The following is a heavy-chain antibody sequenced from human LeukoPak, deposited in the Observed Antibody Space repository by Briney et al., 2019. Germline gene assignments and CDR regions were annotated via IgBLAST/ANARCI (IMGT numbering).Heavy chain of an antibody. V-gene: IGHV3-30*18. Sequence: LPGRSLRLSCAASGFTFSSYGMHWVRRAPGKGLEWVAVISYDGSNKYYADSVKGRFTISRDNSKNTLYLQMNSLRAEDTAVYYCAKDVARFGGLLDHWGQGTLVTVSS. D-gene: IGHD3-10*01. J-gene: IGHJ4*02. CDR3: AKDVARFGGLLDH. CDR1: GFTFSSYG. CDR2: ISYDGSNK.